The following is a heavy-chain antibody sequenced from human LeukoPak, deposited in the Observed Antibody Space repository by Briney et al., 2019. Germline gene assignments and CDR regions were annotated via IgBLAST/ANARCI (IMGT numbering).Heavy chain of an antibody. CDR3: ARKYGSGSPFDY. CDR2: IDPSDSYT. Sequence: GESLKISCKGSGYSFTSDWISWVRQMPGKGLEWMGRIDPSDSYTNYSPSFQGHVTISADKSISTAYLQWSSLKASDTAMYYCARKYGSGSPFDYWGQGTLVTVPA. CDR1: GYSFTSDW. V-gene: IGHV5-10-1*01. D-gene: IGHD3-10*01. J-gene: IGHJ4*02.